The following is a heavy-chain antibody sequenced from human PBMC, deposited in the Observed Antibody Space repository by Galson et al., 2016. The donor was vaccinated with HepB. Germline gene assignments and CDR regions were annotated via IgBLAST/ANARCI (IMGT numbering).Heavy chain of an antibody. V-gene: IGHV3-48*01. Sequence: SLRLSCAASGFAFSSYSMNWVRQAPGKGLEWVSYISSRSSTQYYADSVKGRFTISRDNVQDSLYLHMNSVRAEDTAVYHCARDCDYICYTEASGFDFWGQGTLVTVSS. CDR2: ISSRSSTQ. CDR3: ARDCDYICYTEASGFDF. D-gene: IGHD2-8*01. J-gene: IGHJ4*02. CDR1: GFAFSSYS.